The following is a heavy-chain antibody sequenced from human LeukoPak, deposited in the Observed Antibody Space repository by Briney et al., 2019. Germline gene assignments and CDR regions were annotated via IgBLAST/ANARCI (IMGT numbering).Heavy chain of an antibody. V-gene: IGHV3-7*01. Sequence: GGSLRLSCAASGFTFSSYWMSWVRQAPGKGLEWVANIKQDGSEKYYVDSVKGRFTISRDNAKNSLYLQMNSLRAEDTAVYYCARVGTWFGELKIYYYYYYMDVWGKGTTVTVSS. CDR1: GFTFSSYW. CDR2: IKQDGSEK. CDR3: ARVGTWFGELKIYYYYYYMDV. J-gene: IGHJ6*03. D-gene: IGHD3-10*01.